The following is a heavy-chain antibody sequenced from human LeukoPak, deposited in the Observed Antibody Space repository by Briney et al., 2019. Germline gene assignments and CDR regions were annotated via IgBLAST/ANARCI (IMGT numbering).Heavy chain of an antibody. V-gene: IGHV1-8*02. Sequence: GASVKVSCKASGYTFTSYDINWVRQATGQGLGWMGWMNPTSGNTGYAQKFQGRVTMTTNTAISTAYMELSSLRSEDTAVYYCARGQWFGDHLQIYYYYGMDVWGQGTTVTVSS. CDR3: ARGQWFGDHLQIYYYYGMDV. CDR2: MNPTSGNT. D-gene: IGHD3-10*01. CDR1: GYTFTSYD. J-gene: IGHJ6*02.